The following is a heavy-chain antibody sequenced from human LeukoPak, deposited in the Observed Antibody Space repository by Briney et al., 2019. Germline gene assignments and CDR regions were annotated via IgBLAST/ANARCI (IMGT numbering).Heavy chain of an antibody. Sequence: GGSLRLSCAASGFTFSSYGMHWVRQAPGKGLEWVAVISSDGRNKYYADSVKGRFTISRDNSKNTLYLQMNSLRAEDTAVFYCAKGLSGSYPGYFDYWGQGTLVTVSS. CDR3: AKGLSGSYPGYFDY. D-gene: IGHD1-26*01. CDR2: ISSDGRNK. V-gene: IGHV3-30*18. CDR1: GFTFSSYG. J-gene: IGHJ4*02.